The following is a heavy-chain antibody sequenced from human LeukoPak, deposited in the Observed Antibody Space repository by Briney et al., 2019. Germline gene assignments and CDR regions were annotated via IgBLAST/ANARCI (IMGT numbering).Heavy chain of an antibody. D-gene: IGHD3-9*01. CDR2: ISGSGGST. Sequence: GGSLRLSCAASGFTFSSYAMSWVRQAPGKGLEWVSAISGSGGSTYYADSVKGRFTISRDNSKNTLYLQMDTLRVEDTAVYYCTRDLMDYDVSTGLHHYYMDVWGQGTTVTVSS. J-gene: IGHJ6*02. V-gene: IGHV3-23*01. CDR1: GFTFSSYA. CDR3: TRDLMDYDVSTGLHHYYMDV.